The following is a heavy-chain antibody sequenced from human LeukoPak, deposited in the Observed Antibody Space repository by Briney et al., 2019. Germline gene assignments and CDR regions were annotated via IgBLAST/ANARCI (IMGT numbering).Heavy chain of an antibody. CDR2: INSDGSYT. D-gene: IGHD2-21*02. CDR3: VRDSDTYAFDY. V-gene: IGHV3-74*01. Sequence: GGSLRLSCAASGFSFGSYGMHWVRQAPGKGLVWVSRINSDGSYTNYADSVEGRFTISRDNAKNTLYLQMNSLRAEDTAVYYCVRDSDTYAFDYWAQGTLVTVSS. J-gene: IGHJ4*02. CDR1: GFSFGSYG.